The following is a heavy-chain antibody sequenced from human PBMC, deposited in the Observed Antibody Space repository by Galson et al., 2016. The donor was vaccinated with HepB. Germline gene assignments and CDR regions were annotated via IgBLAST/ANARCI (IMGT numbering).Heavy chain of an antibody. J-gene: IGHJ4*02. Sequence: SVKVSCKASGYTFTTFAISWVRQAPGQGLEWMGWISAYTGNTTYGQRFQGRVTMTTDTSTSTAHMELRSLTSDDTAVYYCARGTGELLGFYHWGQGILVTVPS. D-gene: IGHD3-16*01. CDR2: ISAYTGNT. V-gene: IGHV1-18*01. CDR1: GYTFTTFA. CDR3: ARGTGELLGFYH.